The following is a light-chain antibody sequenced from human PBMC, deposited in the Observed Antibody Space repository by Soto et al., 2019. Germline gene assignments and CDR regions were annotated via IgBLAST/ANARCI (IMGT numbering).Light chain of an antibody. V-gene: IGKV3-20*01. CDR1: QSVSRNY. CDR2: GAS. Sequence: EIVLTQSPGTLSLSPGGRATLSCRASQSVSRNYVAWYQQKPGQAPRLLIYGASSRASGIPDRFSGSGSGADFTLNSTRLEPEDFALYYCQQYGSTPLTFGGGTKVDIK. CDR3: QQYGSTPLT. J-gene: IGKJ4*01.